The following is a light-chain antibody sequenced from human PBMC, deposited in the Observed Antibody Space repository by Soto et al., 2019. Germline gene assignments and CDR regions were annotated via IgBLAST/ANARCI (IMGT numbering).Light chain of an antibody. CDR2: EVS. J-gene: IGLJ2*01. CDR3: SSYTGSNTVV. Sequence: QSALPQPASVSGSPGQSISISCTGTSNDIGTYNYVSWYQQHPGKAPKLMIYEVSHRPSGISPRFSASKSGNTASLTISGLQAEDEANYYCSSYTGSNTVVFGAGTKLTVL. V-gene: IGLV2-14*01. CDR1: SNDIGTYNY.